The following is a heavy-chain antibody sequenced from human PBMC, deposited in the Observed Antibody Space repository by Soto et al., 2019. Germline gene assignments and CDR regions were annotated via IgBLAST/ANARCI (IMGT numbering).Heavy chain of an antibody. CDR1: GGSISSDY. J-gene: IGHJ4*02. V-gene: IGHV4-59*01. Sequence: QVQLQESGPGLVKPSETLSLTCTVSGGSISSDYWSWIRQPPGKELEWIGYSYYSGSTYYNPSLKSRVTISVDRSKNQFSLKLRSVTAADTAVYYCARGPWGLPFDHWGQGTLVTVSS. CDR2: SYYSGST. D-gene: IGHD3-16*01. CDR3: ARGPWGLPFDH.